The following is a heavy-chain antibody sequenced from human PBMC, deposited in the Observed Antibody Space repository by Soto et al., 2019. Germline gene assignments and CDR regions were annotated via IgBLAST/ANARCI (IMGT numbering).Heavy chain of an antibody. CDR3: ARGISYDSPLGP. D-gene: IGHD3-22*01. Sequence: SVKVSCKASGGTFSSYAISWVRQAPGQGLEWMGGIIPIFGTANYAQKFQGRVTITADKSTSTAYMELSSLRSGDTAVYYCARGISYDSPLGPWGQGTLVTVSS. CDR2: IIPIFGTA. J-gene: IGHJ5*02. V-gene: IGHV1-69*06. CDR1: GGTFSSYA.